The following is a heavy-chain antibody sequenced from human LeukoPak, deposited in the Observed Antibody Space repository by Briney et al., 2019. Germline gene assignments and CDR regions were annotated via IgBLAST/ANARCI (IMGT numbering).Heavy chain of an antibody. Sequence: ASVKVSCKASGYTFTGDYMHWVRQAPGQGLEWMGWINPNSGGTNYAQKFQGRVTMTRNTSISTAYMELSSLRSEDTAVYYCARASAMHDKNWFDPWGQGTLVTVSS. V-gene: IGHV1-2*02. CDR2: INPNSGGT. D-gene: IGHD2-2*01. CDR1: GYTFTGDY. J-gene: IGHJ5*02. CDR3: ARASAMHDKNWFDP.